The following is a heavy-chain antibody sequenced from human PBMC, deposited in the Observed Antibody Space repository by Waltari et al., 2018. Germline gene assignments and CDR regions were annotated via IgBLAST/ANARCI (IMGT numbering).Heavy chain of an antibody. CDR3: ARSSTTVTTFG. D-gene: IGHD4-17*01. J-gene: IGHJ4*02. CDR2: ISSSSLYM. V-gene: IGHV3-21*01. Sequence: EVQLVASGGGLVKAGGSLRLSCAAFGFTFLTYSMNWVRQAPGKGLEWVSSISSSSLYMSYADSVKGRVTISRDNAKNSLYLQMNSLRVEDTAVYYCARSSTTVTTFGWGQGTLVTVSS. CDR1: GFTFLTYS.